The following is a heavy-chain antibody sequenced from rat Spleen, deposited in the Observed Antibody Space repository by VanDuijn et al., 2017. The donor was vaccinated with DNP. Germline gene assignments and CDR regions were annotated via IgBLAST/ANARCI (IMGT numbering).Heavy chain of an antibody. J-gene: IGHJ2*01. V-gene: IGHV2-34*01. D-gene: IGHD1-6*01. CDR1: GFSLTNNG. Sequence: QVQLEESGPGLMQPSETLSLTCTVSGFSLTNNGVGWVRQPSGKGPEWMGRMWFDGDAAYSSALKSRLSINRDTSKNQVFLKMNSLQSDDTGTYYCTRDPHLRYTTDYPFDYWGQGVMVTVSS. CDR3: TRDPHLRYTTDYPFDY. CDR2: MWFDGDA.